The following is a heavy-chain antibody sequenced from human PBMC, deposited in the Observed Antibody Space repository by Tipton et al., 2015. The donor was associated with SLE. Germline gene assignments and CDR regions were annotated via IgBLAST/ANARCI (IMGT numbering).Heavy chain of an antibody. V-gene: IGHV4-39*02. CDR2: VYHSGTT. J-gene: IGHJ4*02. D-gene: IGHD6-19*01. CDR3: AKSSPGYTSGGGSLDY. Sequence: TLSLTCTVSGGSIRSSSYYWGWIRQPPGKGLEWIGNVYHSGTTFYNPSLQSRVTLSVDTSKNLFSLRLSSVTAADTAVYYCAKSSPGYTSGGGSLDYWGQGILVTVSS. CDR1: GGSIRSSSYY.